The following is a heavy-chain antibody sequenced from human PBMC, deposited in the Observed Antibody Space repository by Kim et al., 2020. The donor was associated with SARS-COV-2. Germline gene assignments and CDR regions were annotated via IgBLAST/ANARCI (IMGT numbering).Heavy chain of an antibody. D-gene: IGHD5-12*01. CDR2: MSFDGTT. CDR3: ARHLRGATIYFDY. V-gene: IGHV4-39*01. CDR1: GGSISSSSHY. J-gene: IGHJ4*02. Sequence: SETLSLTCTVSGGSISSSSHYWAWVRQPPGKGLEWIGSMSFDGTTYYNLSLKSRVTMSVDTSNNHFSLRLSPVTAADTAVYYCARHLRGATIYFDYWGQGTLVTVSS.